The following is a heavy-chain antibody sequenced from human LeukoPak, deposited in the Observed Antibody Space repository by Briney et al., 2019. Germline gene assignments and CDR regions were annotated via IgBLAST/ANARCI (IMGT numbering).Heavy chain of an antibody. Sequence: SGGSLRLSCAASGFTFSTYSMNWVRQAPGKGLEWVSSISRNSRYIYYADSMRGRFTISRDNAKNSLYLQMNSLKPEDTAVYYCARVAEAAAFDSWGQGTLVTVSS. CDR1: GFTFSTYS. D-gene: IGHD6-13*01. J-gene: IGHJ4*02. CDR2: ISRNSRYI. CDR3: ARVAEAAAFDS. V-gene: IGHV3-21*06.